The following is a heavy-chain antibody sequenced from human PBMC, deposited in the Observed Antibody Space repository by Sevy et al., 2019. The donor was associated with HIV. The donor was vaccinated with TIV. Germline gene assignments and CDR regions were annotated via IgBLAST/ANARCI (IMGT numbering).Heavy chain of an antibody. D-gene: IGHD2-2*01. Sequence: GGSLRLSCAASGFTFSSYAMHWVRQAPGKGLEWVAVISYDGSNKYYADSVKGRFTISRDNSKNRLYLQMNSLRAEDTAVDYCARARGFCSSTSCSKRYYYYGMDVWGQGTTVTVSS. CDR2: ISYDGSNK. CDR1: GFTFSSYA. J-gene: IGHJ6*02. V-gene: IGHV3-30*04. CDR3: ARARGFCSSTSCSKRYYYYGMDV.